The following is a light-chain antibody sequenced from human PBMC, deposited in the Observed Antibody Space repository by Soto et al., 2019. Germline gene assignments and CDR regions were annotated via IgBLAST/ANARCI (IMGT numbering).Light chain of an antibody. V-gene: IGLV2-14*01. CDR2: DVS. CDR1: SSDVGAYNY. Sequence: QSALTQPASVSGSPGQSITVSCTGTSSDVGAYNYVSWYQQHPVKAPKLMIYDVSNRPSGISNRFSGSKSGNTASLTISGLQAEDEADYYCSSFTTSTTLVFGTGTKLTVL. J-gene: IGLJ1*01. CDR3: SSFTTSTTLV.